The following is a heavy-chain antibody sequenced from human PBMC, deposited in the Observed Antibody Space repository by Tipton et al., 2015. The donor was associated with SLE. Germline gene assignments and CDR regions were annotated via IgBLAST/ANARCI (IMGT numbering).Heavy chain of an antibody. Sequence: TLSLTCAVSGFSISSGYYWGWIWQPPGKGLEWIGSIYHSGSTYYNPSLKSRVTISVDTSKNQFSLKLSSVTAADTAVYYCARVKDYIWGSYPLGTFDIWGQGTMVTVSS. D-gene: IGHD3-16*02. CDR1: GFSISSGYY. CDR3: ARVKDYIWGSYPLGTFDI. CDR2: IYHSGST. J-gene: IGHJ3*02. V-gene: IGHV4-38-2*01.